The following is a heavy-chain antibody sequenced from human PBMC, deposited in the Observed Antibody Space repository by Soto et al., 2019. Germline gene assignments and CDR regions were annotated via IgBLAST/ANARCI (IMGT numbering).Heavy chain of an antibody. CDR2: IYYSGST. CDR1: GGSISSYY. V-gene: IGHV4-59*01. J-gene: IGHJ6*02. D-gene: IGHD2-21*02. Sequence: SETLSLTCTVSGGSISSYYWSWIRQPPGKGLEWIGYIYYSGSTNYNPSLRSRVTISVDTSKNQFSLKLSSVTAADTAVYYCARGDYYYYYGMDVWGQGTTVTVSS. CDR3: ARGDYYYYYGMDV.